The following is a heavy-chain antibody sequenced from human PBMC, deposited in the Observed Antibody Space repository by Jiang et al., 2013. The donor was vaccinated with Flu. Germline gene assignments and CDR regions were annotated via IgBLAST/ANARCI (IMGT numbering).Heavy chain of an antibody. Sequence: GLLKPSETLSLTCTVSGGSISSSSYYWGWIRQPPGKGLEWIGSIYYSGSTYYNPSLKSRVTISVDTSKNQFSLKLSSVTAADTAVYYCAARISSSWNPIDYWGQGTLVTVSS. D-gene: IGHD6-13*01. CDR1: GGSISSSSYY. CDR3: AARISSSWNPIDY. J-gene: IGHJ4*02. V-gene: IGHV4-39*01. CDR2: IYYSGST.